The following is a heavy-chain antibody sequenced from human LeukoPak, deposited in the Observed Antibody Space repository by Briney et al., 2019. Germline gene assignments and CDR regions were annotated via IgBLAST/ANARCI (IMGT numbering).Heavy chain of an antibody. D-gene: IGHD5-12*01. CDR1: GITFSSFW. V-gene: IGHV3-7*05. J-gene: IGHJ4*02. CDR3: ARPIVATNLDY. CDR2: IKQDGSEK. Sequence: GGSLRLSCAASGITFSSFWLSWVRQAPGKGLEWVANIKQDGSEKYYVDSVKGRFTISQDNAKNSLYLPMNSMRAEDTALYYCARPIVATNLDYWGQGTLVTVSS.